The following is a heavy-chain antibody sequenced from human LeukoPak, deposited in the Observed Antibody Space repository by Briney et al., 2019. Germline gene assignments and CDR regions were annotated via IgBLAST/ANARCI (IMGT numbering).Heavy chain of an antibody. CDR2: ITGDGENT. V-gene: IGHV3-23*01. CDR1: EFTFSTFT. Sequence: PGGSLRLSCAASEFTFSTFTMSWVRQAPGEGLEWVASITGDGENTYSADSVKGRFSISRDNSKDMLFLQMSSLRVDDTAIYFCAKSSGSSQKGFDPWGQGTLVTVSS. D-gene: IGHD3-10*01. CDR3: AKSSGSSQKGFDP. J-gene: IGHJ5*02.